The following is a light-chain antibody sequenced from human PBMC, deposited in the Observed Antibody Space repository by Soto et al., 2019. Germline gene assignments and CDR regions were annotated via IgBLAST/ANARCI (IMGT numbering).Light chain of an antibody. V-gene: IGLV2-8*01. J-gene: IGLJ2*01. CDR1: SSDVGGYNY. Sequence: QSALTQPPSASGSPGQSVTISCTGTSSDVGGYNYVSWYQQHPGKAPKLIIYEVSKRPSGVPDRFSGSKSGNTASLTVSGLQAEDEADYYCSSYADSVLFGGGTKLTVL. CDR2: EVS. CDR3: SSYADSVL.